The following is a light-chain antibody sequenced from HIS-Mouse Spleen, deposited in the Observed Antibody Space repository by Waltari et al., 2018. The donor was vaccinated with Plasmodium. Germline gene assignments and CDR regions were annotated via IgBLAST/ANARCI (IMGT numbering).Light chain of an antibody. CDR2: EGS. CDR3: CSYVGSSTFVV. CDR1: SSDVGSYNL. J-gene: IGLJ2*01. V-gene: IGLV2-23*03. Sequence: QSALTQPASVSGSPGQSITLSCTGTSSDVGSYNLVSWYQQHPGKAPKLMIYEGSKPPSGGSNRFSGSKSGNTASLTISGVQAEDEAYYYCCSYVGSSTFVVFGGQTKMTVL.